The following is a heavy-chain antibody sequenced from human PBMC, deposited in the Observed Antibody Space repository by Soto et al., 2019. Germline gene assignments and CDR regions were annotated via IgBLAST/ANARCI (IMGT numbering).Heavy chain of an antibody. V-gene: IGHV3-66*01. D-gene: IGHD3-3*01. J-gene: IGHJ6*02. CDR3: ARDVTGVVTRTSSYGMDV. Sequence: PGGSLRRSCAASGFTVSSNYMICVRQAPGKGLEWVSVIYSGGSTYYADSVKGRFTISRDNSKNTLYLQMNSLRAEDTAVYYCARDVTGVVTRTSSYGMDVWGQGTTVTVSS. CDR2: IYSGGST. CDR1: GFTVSSNY.